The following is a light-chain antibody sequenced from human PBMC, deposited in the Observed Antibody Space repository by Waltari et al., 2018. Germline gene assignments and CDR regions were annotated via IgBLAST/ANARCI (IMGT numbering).Light chain of an antibody. CDR1: TGAVTSGHY. J-gene: IGLJ2*01. V-gene: IGLV7-46*01. Sequence: QAAVTQEPSVTVSPGGTVTLTCGSSTGAVTSGHYPFWIQQKPGQAPKTLIYDGSNKHSSTPARFSGSLLGGKAALTLSGAQLEDEAEYYCLLSYSGDHVIVGGGTKLTVL. CDR3: LLSYSGDHVI. CDR2: DGS.